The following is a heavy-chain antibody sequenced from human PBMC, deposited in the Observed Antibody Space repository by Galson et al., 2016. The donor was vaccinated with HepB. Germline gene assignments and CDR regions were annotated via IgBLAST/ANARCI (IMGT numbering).Heavy chain of an antibody. CDR2: IGSGGSTI. D-gene: IGHD5-24*01. CDR3: ARDKMRWLQLVYFLDH. Sequence: SLRLSCAASGFSISSYSFNWVRQAPGKGLEWVSHIGSGGSTISYADSVKGRFTISRDNAKHSLYLQMHSLRDEDTAVYYCARDKMRWLQLVYFLDHWGQGTLVTVSS. J-gene: IGHJ4*02. V-gene: IGHV3-48*02. CDR1: GFSISSYS.